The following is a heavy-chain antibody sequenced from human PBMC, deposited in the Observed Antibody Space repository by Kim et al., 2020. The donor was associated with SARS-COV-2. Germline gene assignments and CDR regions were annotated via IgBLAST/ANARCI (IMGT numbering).Heavy chain of an antibody. CDR1: GFTFSSYS. CDR2: ISSSSSYI. D-gene: IGHD2-15*01. J-gene: IGHJ3*02. Sequence: GGSLRLSCAASGFTFSSYSMNWVRQAPGKGLEWVSSISSSSSYIYYADSVKGRFTISRDNAKNSLYLQMNSLRAEDTAVYYCAIPVVVAASDAFDIWGQGTMVTVSS. CDR3: AIPVVVAASDAFDI. V-gene: IGHV3-21*01.